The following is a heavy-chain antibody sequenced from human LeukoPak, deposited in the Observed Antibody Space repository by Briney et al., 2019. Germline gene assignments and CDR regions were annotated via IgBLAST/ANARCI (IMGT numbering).Heavy chain of an antibody. D-gene: IGHD1-14*01. CDR2: INGDGSNT. J-gene: IGHJ4*02. CDR1: GFTFSRNW. CDR3: ARMSIAGEFDY. V-gene: IGHV3-74*01. Sequence: PGGSLRLSCAASGFTFSRNWMHWVRQAPGKGLVWVSRINGDGSNTNYADSVEGRFTVSRDNSKNTLYLQMNSLRAEDTAVYYCARMSIAGEFDYWGQGTLVTVSS.